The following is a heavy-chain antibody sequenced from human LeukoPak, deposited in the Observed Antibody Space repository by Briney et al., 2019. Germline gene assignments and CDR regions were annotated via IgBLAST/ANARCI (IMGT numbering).Heavy chain of an antibody. CDR3: ARLGGGSIDYYYYYGMDV. D-gene: IGHD2-15*01. CDR1: GYSFTSYW. J-gene: IGHJ6*02. V-gene: IGHV5-51*01. CDR2: IYPGDSDT. Sequence: GESPKISCKGSGYSFTSYWIGWVRQMPGKGLEWMGIIYPGDSDTRYSPSFQGQVTISADKSISTAYLQWSSLKASDTAMYYCARLGGGSIDYYYYYGMDVWGQGTTVTVSS.